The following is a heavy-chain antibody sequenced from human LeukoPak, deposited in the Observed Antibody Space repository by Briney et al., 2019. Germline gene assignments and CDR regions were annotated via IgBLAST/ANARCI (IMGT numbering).Heavy chain of an antibody. V-gene: IGHV1-24*01. J-gene: IGHJ6*03. Sequence: ASVKVSCKVSGYTLTELSMHWVRQAPGKGLEWMGGFDPEDGETICAQKFQGRVTMTEDTSTDTAYMELSSLRSEDTAVYYCAAGLHLYYYYYYMDVWGKGTTVTVSS. CDR2: FDPEDGET. CDR1: GYTLTELS. CDR3: AAGLHLYYYYYYMDV. D-gene: IGHD5-24*01.